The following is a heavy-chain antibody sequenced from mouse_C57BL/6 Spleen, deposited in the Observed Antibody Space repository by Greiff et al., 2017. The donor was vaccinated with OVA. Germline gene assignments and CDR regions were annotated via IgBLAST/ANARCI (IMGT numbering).Heavy chain of an antibody. J-gene: IGHJ1*03. CDR1: GFTFSDYG. V-gene: IGHV5-17*01. Sequence: DVQLVESGGGLVKPGGSLKLSCAASGFTFSDYGMHWVRQAPEKGLEWVAYISSGSSTIYYADTVKGRFTISRDNAKNTLFLQMTSLRSEDTAMYYCARPSYYGSSYNWYFDVWGTGTTGTVSS. CDR3: ARPSYYGSSYNWYFDV. CDR2: ISSGSSTI. D-gene: IGHD1-1*01.